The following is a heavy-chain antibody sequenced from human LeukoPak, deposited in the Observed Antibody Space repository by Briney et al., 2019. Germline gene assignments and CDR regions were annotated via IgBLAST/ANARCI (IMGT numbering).Heavy chain of an antibody. D-gene: IGHD6-13*01. J-gene: IGHJ4*02. CDR1: GYSFTSYD. V-gene: IGHV1-8*01. Sequence: ASVKVSCKASGYSFTSYDINWVRQATGQGLVWMGWMNPNSGNTGSAQKFQGRVTMTRNTSISTAYMELSNLRSEDTAVYYCARRVAAGGTCMGYWGQGTLVTVSS. CDR3: ARRVAAGGTCMGY. CDR2: MNPNSGNT.